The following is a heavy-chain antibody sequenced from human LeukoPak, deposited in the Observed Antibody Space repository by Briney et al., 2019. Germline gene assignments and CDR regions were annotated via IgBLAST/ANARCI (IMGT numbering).Heavy chain of an antibody. Sequence: SETLSLTCTVSGGSISSYYWSWIRQPPGKGLEWIGYIYYSGSTNYNPSLKSRVTISVDASKNQFSLKLSSVTAADTAVYYCARDSHYYGMDVWGQGTTVTVSS. J-gene: IGHJ6*02. CDR1: GGSISSYY. CDR2: IYYSGST. CDR3: ARDSHYYGMDV. V-gene: IGHV4-59*01.